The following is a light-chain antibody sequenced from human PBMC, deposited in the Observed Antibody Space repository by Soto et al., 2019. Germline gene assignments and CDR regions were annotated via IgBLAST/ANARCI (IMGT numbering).Light chain of an antibody. V-gene: IGLV2-8*01. J-gene: IGLJ1*01. Sequence: QSALTQPASASGSPGQSVTISCTGTSSDVGGYNYVSWYQQHPGKVPKLMVYEVNKRPSGVPDRFSDSKSGNTASLTVSGLQAEDEADYCCTSCAGGNNVFGTGTKLTVL. CDR2: EVN. CDR3: TSCAGGNNV. CDR1: SSDVGGYNY.